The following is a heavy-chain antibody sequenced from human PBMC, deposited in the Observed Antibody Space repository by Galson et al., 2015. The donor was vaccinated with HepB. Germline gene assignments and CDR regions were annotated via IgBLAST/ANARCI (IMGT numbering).Heavy chain of an antibody. J-gene: IGHJ4*02. CDR1: GLTFSSYW. D-gene: IGHD6-19*01. CDR2: VKQDGSGK. CDR3: ARDRDSSGWYLAPAPIDY. V-gene: IGHV3-7*01. Sequence: SLRLSCAASGLTFSSYWMSWVRQAPGKGLEWVANVKQDGSGKYYVDSVKGRFTISRDNAKNSLYLQMNSLRAEDTAVYYCARDRDSSGWYLAPAPIDYWGQGTLVTVSS.